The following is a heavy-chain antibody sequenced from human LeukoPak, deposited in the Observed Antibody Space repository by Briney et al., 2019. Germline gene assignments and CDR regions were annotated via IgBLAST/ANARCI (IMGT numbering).Heavy chain of an antibody. CDR1: GGSISSYY. CDR3: ARTGYSYGHYYFGY. V-gene: IGHV4-59*08. CDR2: IYYSGST. D-gene: IGHD5-18*01. Sequence: PSETLSLTCTVSGGSISSYYWSWIRQPPGKGLEWIGYIYYSGSTNCNPSLKSRVTISVDTSKNQFSLKLSSVTAADTAVYYCARTGYSYGHYYFGYWGQGTLVTVSS. J-gene: IGHJ4*02.